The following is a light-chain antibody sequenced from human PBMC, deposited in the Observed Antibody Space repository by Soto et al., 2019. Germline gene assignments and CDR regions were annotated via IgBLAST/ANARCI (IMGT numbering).Light chain of an antibody. Sequence: IVMTQSPATLSVSPGERATLSCRASHTVSSNLAWYQQKPGQPPRLLIYGASTRTTAFPARFSGSGSGTEFTLTISSLQSEDFAVYYCQQYYNWPPYTFGQGTKLQIK. V-gene: IGKV3-15*01. J-gene: IGKJ2*01. CDR2: GAS. CDR3: QQYYNWPPYT. CDR1: HTVSSN.